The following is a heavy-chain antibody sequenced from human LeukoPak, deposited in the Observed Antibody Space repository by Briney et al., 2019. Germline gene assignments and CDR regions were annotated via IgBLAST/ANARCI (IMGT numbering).Heavy chain of an antibody. CDR3: ARGAKRTQQLARYWYFDL. CDR2: IYYSGST. CDR1: GGSISSSSYY. J-gene: IGHJ2*01. D-gene: IGHD6-13*01. Sequence: SETLSLTCTVSGGSISSSSYYWGWIRQPPGKGLEWIGRIYYSGSTYYNPSLKSRVPISVDTHKNQFSLKLSSVTAADTAVYYCARGAKRTQQLARYWYFDLWGRGTLVTVSS. V-gene: IGHV4-39*01.